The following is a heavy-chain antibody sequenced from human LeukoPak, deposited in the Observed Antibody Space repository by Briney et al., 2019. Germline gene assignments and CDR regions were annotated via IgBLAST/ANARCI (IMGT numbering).Heavy chain of an antibody. CDR3: ARPDQQQLVRNAFDI. V-gene: IGHV4-39*01. D-gene: IGHD6-13*01. CDR2: IYYSGST. Sequence: PSETLSLTCTVSGGSISSSSYYWGWIRQPPGKGLEWIGSIYYSGSTYYNPSLKGRVTISVDTSKNQFSLKLSSVTAADTAVYYCARPDQQQLVRNAFDIWGQGTMVTVSS. J-gene: IGHJ3*02. CDR1: GGSISSSSYY.